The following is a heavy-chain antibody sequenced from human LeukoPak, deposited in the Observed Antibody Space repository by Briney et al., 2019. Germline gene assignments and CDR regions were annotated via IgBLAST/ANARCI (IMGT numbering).Heavy chain of an antibody. CDR3: ARALYCSSTSCSILGYYYYYGMDV. V-gene: IGHV1-69*13. J-gene: IGHJ6*02. D-gene: IGHD2-2*01. Sequence: SVKVSCKASGGTFSSYAISWVRQAPGQGLEWMGGIIPIFGTANYAQKFQGRVTITADESTSTAYMELSSLRSEDTAVYYCARALYCSSTSCSILGYYYYYGMDVWGQGTTVTVSS. CDR2: IIPIFGTA. CDR1: GGTFSSYA.